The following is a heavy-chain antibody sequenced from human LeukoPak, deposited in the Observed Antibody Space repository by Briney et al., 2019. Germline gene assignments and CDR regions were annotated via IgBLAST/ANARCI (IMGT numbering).Heavy chain of an antibody. CDR2: IYYSGST. Sequence: PSETLSLTCTVSGGSISSYYWGWIRQPPGKGLEWIGSIYYSGSTYYNPSLKSRVTISVDTSKNQFSLKLSSVTAADTAVYYCARDKLENYYYDTGYFDYWGQGTLVTVSS. D-gene: IGHD3-22*01. J-gene: IGHJ4*02. CDR3: ARDKLENYYYDTGYFDY. CDR1: GGSISSYY. V-gene: IGHV4-39*07.